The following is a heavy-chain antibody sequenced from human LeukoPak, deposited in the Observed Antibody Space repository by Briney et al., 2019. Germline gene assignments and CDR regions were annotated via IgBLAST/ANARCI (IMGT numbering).Heavy chain of an antibody. V-gene: IGHV3-48*03. Sequence: PGGSLRLSCAASGFTFSSYEMNWVRQAPGKGLEWVSYISSSGSTRYYADSVKGRFPISRDNAKNSLYLQMNSLRAEDTAVYYCAILTTVTIGWGQGTLVTVSS. J-gene: IGHJ4*02. CDR2: ISSSGSTR. CDR3: AILTTVTIG. CDR1: GFTFSSYE. D-gene: IGHD4-17*01.